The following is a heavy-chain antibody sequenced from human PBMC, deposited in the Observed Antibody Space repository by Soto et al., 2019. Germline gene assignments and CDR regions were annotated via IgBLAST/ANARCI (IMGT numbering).Heavy chain of an antibody. CDR1: GGSFSGYY. CDR2: INHSGST. V-gene: IGHV4-34*01. J-gene: IGHJ5*02. Sequence: QVQLQQWGAGLLKPSETLSLTCAVYGGSFSGYYWSWIRQPPGKGLEWIGEINHSGSTNYNPSLKSRVTISVDTSKNQFSLKLSSVTAADTAVYYCARVRAAARHNWFDPWGQGTLVTVSS. CDR3: ARVRAAARHNWFDP. D-gene: IGHD6-6*01.